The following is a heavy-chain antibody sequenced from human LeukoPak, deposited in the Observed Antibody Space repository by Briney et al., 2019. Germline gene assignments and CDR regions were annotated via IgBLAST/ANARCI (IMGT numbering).Heavy chain of an antibody. CDR3: VIYGSGSYFDY. D-gene: IGHD3-10*01. J-gene: IGHJ4*02. CDR1: GYNFNTYW. V-gene: IGHV5-51*01. Sequence: GESLKIACMTSGYNFNTYWIGWVRQKPGKGLEWRGIIYPGDSDTKYSPPFEGQGTISADKSINTAYLQWSSLKASDTAMYYCVIYGSGSYFDYWGQGPLAIVSS. CDR2: IYPGDSDT.